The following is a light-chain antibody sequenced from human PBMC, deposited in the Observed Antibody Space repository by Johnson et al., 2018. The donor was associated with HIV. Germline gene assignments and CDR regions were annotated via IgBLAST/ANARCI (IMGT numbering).Light chain of an antibody. J-gene: IGLJ1*01. CDR3: GAWDSSLSAYV. CDR1: NSNIGNNY. Sequence: QSVLTQPPSVSAAPGQKVTISCSGSNSNIGNNYVSWYQHLPGPAPKLLINDNNNRPPGLPDRFSGSKYGTSATLGIAGLQTGDEADYYCGAWDSSLSAYVFGSGTKVTVL. V-gene: IGLV1-51*01. CDR2: DNN.